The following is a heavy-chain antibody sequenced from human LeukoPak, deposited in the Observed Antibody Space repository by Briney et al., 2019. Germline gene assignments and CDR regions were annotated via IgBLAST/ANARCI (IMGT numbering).Heavy chain of an antibody. CDR3: ARRPRNSGKYDGPSGLDY. Sequence: LSETLSLTCAVYIESFSGYYWSWIRQPPGKGLEWIGEIDHSGSTNYSPSLKSRATISVDTSKNQFSLKVNSLTAADTAVYYCARRPRNSGKYDGPSGLDYWGQGNLVTVTS. J-gene: IGHJ4*02. CDR2: IDHSGST. V-gene: IGHV4-34*01. CDR1: IESFSGYY. D-gene: IGHD1-26*01.